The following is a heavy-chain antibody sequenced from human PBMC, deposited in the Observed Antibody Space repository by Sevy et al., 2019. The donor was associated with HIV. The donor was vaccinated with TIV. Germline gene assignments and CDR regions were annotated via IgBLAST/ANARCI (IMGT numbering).Heavy chain of an antibody. CDR1: GYTFTSYY. V-gene: IGHV1-46*01. Sequence: ASVKVSCKASGYTFTSYYMHWVRQAPGQGLEWMGIINPSGGSTSYAQTFQGRVTMTRDTSTSTVYMELSSLRSEDTAVYYCARECSGGSCSTSFDYWGQGTLVTVSS. J-gene: IGHJ4*02. CDR2: INPSGGST. D-gene: IGHD2-15*01. CDR3: ARECSGGSCSTSFDY.